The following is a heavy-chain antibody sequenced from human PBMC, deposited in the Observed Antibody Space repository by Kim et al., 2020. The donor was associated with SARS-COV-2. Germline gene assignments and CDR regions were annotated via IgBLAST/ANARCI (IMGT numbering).Heavy chain of an antibody. V-gene: IGHV1-69*10. CDR3: AREVELRDGETNWFDP. Sequence: SVKVSCKASGGTFDNYILTWVRQAPGQGLEWLGGIIPIFGLASYAQRFQGRVTITADKSTNTANMELNSLTSEDTAVYYCAREVELRDGETNWFDPWGQGTLVIVSS. CDR1: GGTFDNYI. D-gene: IGHD1-7*01. J-gene: IGHJ5*02. CDR2: IIPIFGLA.